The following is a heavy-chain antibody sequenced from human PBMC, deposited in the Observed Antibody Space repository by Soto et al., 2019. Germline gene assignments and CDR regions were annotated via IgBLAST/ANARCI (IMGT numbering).Heavy chain of an antibody. CDR3: AGSLVVPGWTWFDP. CDR2: ISGSGGST. CDR1: GFTFSSYA. V-gene: IGHV3-23*01. Sequence: EVQLLESGGGLVQPGGSLRLYCAASGFTFSSYAMSWVRQAPGKGLEWVSAISGSGGSTYYADSVKGRFTISRDNSKNTLYLQMNSLRAEDTAVYYCAGSLVVPGWTWFDPWGQGTLVTVSS. J-gene: IGHJ5*02. D-gene: IGHD2-2*01.